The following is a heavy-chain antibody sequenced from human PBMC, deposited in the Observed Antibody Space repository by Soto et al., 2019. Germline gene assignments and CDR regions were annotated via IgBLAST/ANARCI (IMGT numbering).Heavy chain of an antibody. CDR1: GFTVSSNY. V-gene: IGHV3-53*01. J-gene: IGHJ1*01. CDR2: IYSGGRT. D-gene: IGHD3-22*01. CDR3: ARDRVESGYPEYFQH. Sequence: EVQLVESGGGLIQPGGSLRLSCAAAGFTVSSNYMSWVRQAPGKGLEWVSVIYSGGRTYYADSVKGRFTISRDNSKNTLSLQMNSLRAEDTAVYYCARDRVESGYPEYFQHWGQGTLVTVSS.